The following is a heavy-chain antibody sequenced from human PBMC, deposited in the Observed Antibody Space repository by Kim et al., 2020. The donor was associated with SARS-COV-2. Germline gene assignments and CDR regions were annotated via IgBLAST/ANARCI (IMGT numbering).Heavy chain of an antibody. CDR3: ARVRRSYATFDP. CDR1: GGSFSGYY. Sequence: SETLSLTCAVYGGSFSGYYWSWIRQPPGKGLEWIGEINHSGSTNYNPSLKSRVTISVDTSKNQFSLKLSSVTAADTAVYYCARVRRSYATFDPWGQGTLVTVSS. D-gene: IGHD2-2*01. CDR2: INHSGST. J-gene: IGHJ5*02. V-gene: IGHV4-34*01.